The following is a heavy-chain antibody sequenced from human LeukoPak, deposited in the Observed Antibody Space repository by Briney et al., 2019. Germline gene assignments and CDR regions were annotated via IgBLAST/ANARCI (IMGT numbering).Heavy chain of an antibody. D-gene: IGHD3-16*01. V-gene: IGHV4-34*01. CDR3: ARGRARTTF. CDR2: INHGGST. J-gene: IGHJ4*02. Sequence: PSETLSLTCAVYGGSFSGYYWSWIRQPPGKGLEWIGEINHGGSTNYNPSLKSRVTISVDTSKNQFSLKLSSVTAADTAVYYCARGRARTTFWGQGTLVTVSS. CDR1: GGSFSGYY.